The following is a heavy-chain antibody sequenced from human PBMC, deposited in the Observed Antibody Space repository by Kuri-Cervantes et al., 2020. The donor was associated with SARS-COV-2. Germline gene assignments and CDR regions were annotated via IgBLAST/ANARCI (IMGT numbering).Heavy chain of an antibody. V-gene: IGHV3-48*01. J-gene: IGHJ4*02. CDR2: ISSSSTI. CDR3: AREQSTTYYDFWSGYYDGYFDY. CDR1: GFTFSSYS. D-gene: IGHD3-3*01. Sequence: LSLTCAASGFTFSSYSMNWVRQAPGKGLEWVSYISSSSTIYYADSVKGRFTISRDNAKNSLYLQMNSLRAEDTAVYYCAREQSTTYYDFWSGYYDGYFDYWGQGTLVTVSS.